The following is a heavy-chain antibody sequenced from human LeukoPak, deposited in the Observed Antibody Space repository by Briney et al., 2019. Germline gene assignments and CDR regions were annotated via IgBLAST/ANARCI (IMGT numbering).Heavy chain of an antibody. Sequence: PGRSLRLSCAASGFTFSSYAMHWVRQAPGKGLGWVAVISYDGSNKYYADSVKGRFTISRDNSKNTLYLQMNSLRAEDTAVYYCARDRVGATDYFDYWGQGTLVTVSS. CDR1: GFTFSSYA. V-gene: IGHV3-30-3*01. CDR2: ISYDGSNK. J-gene: IGHJ4*02. D-gene: IGHD1-26*01. CDR3: ARDRVGATDYFDY.